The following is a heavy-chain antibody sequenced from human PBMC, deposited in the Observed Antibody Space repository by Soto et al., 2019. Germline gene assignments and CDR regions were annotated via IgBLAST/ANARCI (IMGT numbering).Heavy chain of an antibody. CDR3: ARARALSTVTTVPDAFDI. Sequence: GGSLRLSCAASGFTFSSYAMHWVRQAPGKGLEWVSVIYSGGSTCYADSVKGRFTISRDNSKNTLYLQMNSLRAEDTAVYYCARARALSTVTTVPDAFDIWGQGTMVTVSS. J-gene: IGHJ3*02. V-gene: IGHV3-66*01. CDR2: IYSGGST. D-gene: IGHD4-4*01. CDR1: GFTFSSYA.